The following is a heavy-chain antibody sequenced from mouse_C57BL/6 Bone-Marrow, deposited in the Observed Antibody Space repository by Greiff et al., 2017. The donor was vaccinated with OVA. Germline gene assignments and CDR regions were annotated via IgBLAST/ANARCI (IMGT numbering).Heavy chain of an antibody. J-gene: IGHJ1*03. D-gene: IGHD1-1*01. Sequence: DVMLVESGGDLVKPGGSLKLSCAASGFTFSSYGMSWVRQTPDKRLEWVATISSGGSYTYYPDSVKGRFTISRDNAKNTLYLQMSSLKSEDTAMYYCARLTTVAHFDVWGTGTTVTVSS. CDR1: GFTFSSYG. CDR3: ARLTTVAHFDV. V-gene: IGHV5-6*02. CDR2: ISSGGSYT.